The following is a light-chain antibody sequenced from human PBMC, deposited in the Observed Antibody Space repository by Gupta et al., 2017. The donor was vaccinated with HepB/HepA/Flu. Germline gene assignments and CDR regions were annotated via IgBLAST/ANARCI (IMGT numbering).Light chain of an antibody. Sequence: DLVMTQSPDSLAVSLGERATINCKSSQSVLYSSNNKNYLAWYQQKPGQPPKLLIYWASTRESGVPDRFSGSGDGTDFTLTISSRQAEDVAVLYCQQYYSTPPAFTFGHGTKVDIK. CDR3: QQYYSTPPAFT. J-gene: IGKJ3*01. CDR1: QSVLYSSNNKNY. V-gene: IGKV4-1*01. CDR2: WAS.